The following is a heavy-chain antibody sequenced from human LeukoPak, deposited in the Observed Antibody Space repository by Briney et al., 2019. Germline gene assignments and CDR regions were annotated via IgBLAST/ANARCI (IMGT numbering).Heavy chain of an antibody. J-gene: IGHJ4*02. CDR3: ASRGYSYGWIDY. CDR1: GGSISSSSYY. D-gene: IGHD5-18*01. V-gene: IGHV4-39*01. CDR2: IYYSGST. Sequence: SETLSLTCTVSGGSISSSSYYWGWIRQPPGKGLEWIGSIYYSGSTYYNPSLKSRVTISVDTSKNQFSLKLSSVTAADTAVYYCASRGYSYGWIDYWGQGTLVTVSS.